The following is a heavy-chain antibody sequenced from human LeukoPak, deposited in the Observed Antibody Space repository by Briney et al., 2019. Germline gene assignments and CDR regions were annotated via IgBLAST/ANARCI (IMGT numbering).Heavy chain of an antibody. CDR1: GFTFSSYG. Sequence: GGSLRLSCAASGFTFSSYGMYWVRQAPGKWLEWVAFIRYDGSNKYYADSVKGRFTISRDNSKNTLYLQMNSLRAEDTAVYYCAKAGNYYYYYMDVWGKGTTVTVSS. V-gene: IGHV3-30*02. CDR3: AKAGNYYYYYMDV. CDR2: IRYDGSNK. J-gene: IGHJ6*03.